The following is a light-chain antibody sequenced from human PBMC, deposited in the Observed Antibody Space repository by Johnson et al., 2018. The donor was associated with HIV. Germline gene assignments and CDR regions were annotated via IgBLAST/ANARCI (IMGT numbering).Light chain of an antibody. CDR1: SSNIGNNY. V-gene: IGLV1-51*01. CDR3: GTWDSSRRTSF. J-gene: IGLJ1*01. CDR2: DNN. Sequence: QSVLTQPPSVSAAPGQKVTISCSGSSSNIGNNYVSWYQQLPGTAPKLLIYDNNKRPSGIPDRFSGSKYGTSATLGITGLQTGDEADYYCGTWDSSRRTSFFGTGTKVTVL.